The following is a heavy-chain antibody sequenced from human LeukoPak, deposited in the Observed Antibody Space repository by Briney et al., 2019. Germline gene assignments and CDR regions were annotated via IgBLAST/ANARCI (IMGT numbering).Heavy chain of an antibody. D-gene: IGHD3-10*01. V-gene: IGHV4-59*01. Sequence: PSETLSLTCTVSGGSISSYYWSWIRQPPGKGLEWIGYIYYSGSTNYNPSLKSRVTISVDTSKNQFSLKLSSVTAADTAVYYCARALRQGGVILDYWGQGTLVTVSS. CDR1: GGSISSYY. CDR3: ARALRQGGVILDY. CDR2: IYYSGST. J-gene: IGHJ4*02.